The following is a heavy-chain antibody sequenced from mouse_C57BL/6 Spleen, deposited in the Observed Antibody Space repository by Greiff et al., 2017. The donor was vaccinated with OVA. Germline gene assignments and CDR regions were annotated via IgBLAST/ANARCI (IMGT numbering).Heavy chain of an antibody. D-gene: IGHD1-1*01. CDR3: ARSDYYGSSFDY. CDR1: GYTFTTYP. J-gene: IGHJ2*01. CDR2: FHPYNDDT. Sequence: QVTLKECGAELVKPGASVKMSCKASGYTFTTYPIEWMKQNHGKSLEWIGNFHPYNDDTKYNEKFKGKATLTVEKSSSTVYLELSRLTSDDSAVYYCARSDYYGSSFDYWGQGTTLTVSS. V-gene: IGHV1-47*01.